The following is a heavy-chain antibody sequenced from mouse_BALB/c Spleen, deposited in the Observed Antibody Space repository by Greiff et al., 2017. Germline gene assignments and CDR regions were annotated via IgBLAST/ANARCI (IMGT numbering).Heavy chain of an antibody. Sequence: QVQLQQSGPGLVQPSQSLSITCTVSGFSLTSYGVHWVRQSPGKGLEWLGVIWSGGSTDYNAAFISRLSISKDNSKSQVFFKMNSLQANDTAIYYWARTVVASYYYAMDDGGQGTSVTVSS. CDR1: GFSLTSYG. V-gene: IGHV2-2*02. J-gene: IGHJ4*01. CDR2: IWSGGST. D-gene: IGHD1-1*01. CDR3: ARTVVASYYYAMDD.